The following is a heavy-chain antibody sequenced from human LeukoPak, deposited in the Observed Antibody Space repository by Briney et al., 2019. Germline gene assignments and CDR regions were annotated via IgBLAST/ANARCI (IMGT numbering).Heavy chain of an antibody. D-gene: IGHD1-14*01. CDR2: IYSSGNT. J-gene: IGHJ4*01. CDR1: GDSFSAYY. Sequence: SETLSLACTVSGDSFSAYYWSWIRQPPGRGLEWIGYIYSSGNTNYNPSLKSRVTISVGTSKKQHSLKLTSVTAADTAVYYCAIKTNFTITSLMAVGGKGTPV. CDR3: AIKTNFTITSLMAV. V-gene: IGHV4-4*09.